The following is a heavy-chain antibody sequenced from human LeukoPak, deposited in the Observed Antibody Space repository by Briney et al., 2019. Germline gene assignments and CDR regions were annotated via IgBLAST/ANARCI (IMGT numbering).Heavy chain of an antibody. J-gene: IGHJ4*02. CDR3: ARARLYYDILTGYYSYYFDY. V-gene: IGHV3-7*01. CDR2: IKQDGSEK. Sequence: QSGGSLRLSCAASGFTFSSYWMSWVRQAPGKGLEWVANIKQDGSEKYYVDSVKGRFTISRDNAKNSLYLQMNSLRAEDTVVYYCARARLYYDILTGYYSYYFDYWGQGTLVTVSS. CDR1: GFTFSSYW. D-gene: IGHD3-9*01.